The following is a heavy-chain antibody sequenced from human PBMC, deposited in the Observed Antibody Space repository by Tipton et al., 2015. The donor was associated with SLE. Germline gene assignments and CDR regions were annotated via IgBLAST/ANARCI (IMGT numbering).Heavy chain of an antibody. CDR3: ARVDDILTGMGYWYFDL. Sequence: TLSLTCAVSGYSISSGYYWGWIRQPPGKGLEWIGSIYYSGSTYYNPSLKSRVTISVDTSKNQFSLKLSSVTAADTAVYYCARVDDILTGMGYWYFDLWGRGTLVTVSS. J-gene: IGHJ2*01. CDR1: GYSISSGYY. V-gene: IGHV4-38-2*01. CDR2: IYYSGST. D-gene: IGHD3-9*01.